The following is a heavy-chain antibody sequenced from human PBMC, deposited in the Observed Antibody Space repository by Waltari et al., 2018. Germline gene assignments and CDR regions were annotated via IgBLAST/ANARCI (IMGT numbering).Heavy chain of an antibody. J-gene: IGHJ6*02. D-gene: IGHD3-9*01. Sequence: QVQLQESGPGLVKPSGTLSLTCAVSGGPISSSNWWSWVRPPPGQGLEWIGEIYHSGSTNYNPSLKSRVTISVDKSKNQFSLKLSSVTAADTAVYYCARVWGILTGYYRYYYYGMDVWGQGTTVTVSS. V-gene: IGHV4-4*02. CDR1: GGPISSSNW. CDR2: IYHSGST. CDR3: ARVWGILTGYYRYYYYGMDV.